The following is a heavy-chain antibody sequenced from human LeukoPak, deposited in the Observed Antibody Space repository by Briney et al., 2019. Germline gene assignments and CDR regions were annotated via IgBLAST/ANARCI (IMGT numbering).Heavy chain of an antibody. V-gene: IGHV3-43*02. CDR1: GFTFDDYA. J-gene: IGHJ3*02. CDR3: AKDRGFGVGMSLSDAFDI. CDR2: ISGDGGST. Sequence: AGGSLRLSCAASGFTFDDYAMHWVRQAPGKGLEWVSLISGDGGSTYYADSVKGRFTISRDNSKNSLYLQMNSLRTEDTALYYCAKDRGFGVGMSLSDAFDIWGQGTMVTVSS. D-gene: IGHD3-16*01.